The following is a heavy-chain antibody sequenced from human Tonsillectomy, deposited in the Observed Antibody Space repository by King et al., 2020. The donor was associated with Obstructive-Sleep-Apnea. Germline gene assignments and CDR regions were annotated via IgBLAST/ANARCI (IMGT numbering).Heavy chain of an antibody. CDR1: GYTFTSYG. CDR2: ISAYNGNT. V-gene: IGHV1-18*01. J-gene: IGHJ3*02. CDR3: ARDPGTFCSSTSCYAFDI. D-gene: IGHD2-2*01. Sequence: QLVQSGAEVKKPGASVKVSCKASGYTFTSYGISWVRQAPGQGLEWMGWISAYNGNTNYAQKLQGRVTMTTDTSTSTAYMELRSLGSDDTAVYYCARDPGTFCSSTSCYAFDIWGQGTMVTVSS.